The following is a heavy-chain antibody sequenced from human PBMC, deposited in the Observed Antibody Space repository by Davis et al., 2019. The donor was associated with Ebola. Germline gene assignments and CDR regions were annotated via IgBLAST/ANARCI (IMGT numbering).Heavy chain of an antibody. CDR2: ISSSSNYI. J-gene: IGHJ4*02. Sequence: GESLKISCAASGFTFSSYSMNCVRQAPGKGLEWVSSISSSSNYIYYADSVKGRFTISRDNAKNSLYLQMNSLRAEDTAVYYCARDHLTIFGVVGGYWGQGTLVTVSS. CDR1: GFTFSSYS. V-gene: IGHV3-21*01. CDR3: ARDHLTIFGVVGGY. D-gene: IGHD3-3*01.